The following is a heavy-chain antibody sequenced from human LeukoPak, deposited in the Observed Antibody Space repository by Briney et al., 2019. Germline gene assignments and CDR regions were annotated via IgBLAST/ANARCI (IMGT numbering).Heavy chain of an antibody. J-gene: IGHJ6*02. Sequence: ASVKVSCKASGYTFTSYDINWARQATGQGLEWMGWMNPNSGNTGYAQKFQGRVTMTRNTSISTAYMELSSLRSEDTAVYYCARGNPIVVVISLYYYYGMDVWGQGTLVTVSS. CDR2: MNPNSGNT. CDR3: ARGNPIVVVISLYYYYGMDV. V-gene: IGHV1-8*01. CDR1: GYTFTSYD. D-gene: IGHD3-22*01.